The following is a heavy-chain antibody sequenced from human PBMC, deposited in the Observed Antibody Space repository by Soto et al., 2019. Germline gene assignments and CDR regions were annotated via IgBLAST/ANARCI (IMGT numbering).Heavy chain of an antibody. CDR2: ISYDGSNK. J-gene: IGHJ6*02. V-gene: IGHV3-30-3*01. Sequence: GGSLRLSCAASGFTFSSYAMHWVRQAPGKGLEWVAVISYDGSNKYYADSVKGRFTTSRDNSKNTLYLQMNSLRAEDTAVYYCARDLFYYGSGARYYYYGMDVWRQGTTVTVSS. CDR3: ARDLFYYGSGARYYYYGMDV. D-gene: IGHD3-10*01. CDR1: GFTFSSYA.